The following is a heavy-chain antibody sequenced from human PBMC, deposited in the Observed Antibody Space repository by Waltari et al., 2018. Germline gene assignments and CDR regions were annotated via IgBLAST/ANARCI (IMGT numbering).Heavy chain of an antibody. J-gene: IGHJ6*03. D-gene: IGHD3-16*01. CDR3: ARIYVSGTFIYMDV. CDR1: GGSIISYY. CDR2: IYPGATP. V-gene: IGHV4-4*07. Sequence: QVQLQESGTGLVKPSETLSLTCTVSGGSIISYYWSWIRQPAGKGLEWIGRIYPGATPYYNPSLQTRIMMSVDTSQNQFSLKLSSVTAADTAVYYCARIYVSGTFIYMDVWGKGTTVTVSS.